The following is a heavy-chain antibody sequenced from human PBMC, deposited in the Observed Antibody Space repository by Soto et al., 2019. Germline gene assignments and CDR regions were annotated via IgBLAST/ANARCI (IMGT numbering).Heavy chain of an antibody. D-gene: IGHD3-22*01. CDR2: ISTYNGNT. CDR3: ARVPATGYYYDSSGYYYFDY. V-gene: IGHV1-18*01. Sequence: QVQLVQSGAEVKKPGASVKVSCKASGYTFTSYGISWVRQALGQGLEWMGWISTYNGNTNYAQKLQGRVTMTTDTSTSTAYMELRSLRSDDTAVYYCARVPATGYYYDSSGYYYFDYWGQGTLVTVSS. CDR1: GYTFTSYG. J-gene: IGHJ4*02.